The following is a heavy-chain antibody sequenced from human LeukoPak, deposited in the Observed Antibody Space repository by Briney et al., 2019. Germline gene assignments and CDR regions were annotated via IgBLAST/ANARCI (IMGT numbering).Heavy chain of an antibody. J-gene: IGHJ4*02. D-gene: IGHD5-18*01. V-gene: IGHV3-23*01. CDR3: AKGGGYSYGEIDY. CDR2: ISGGGGSA. Sequence: PGGSLRLSCTASGFTFSSYAMSWVRQAPGKGLEWVSAISGGGGSAYYADSVKGRFTISRDNSKNTLYLQMNSLRAEDTAVYYCAKGGGYSYGEIDYWGQGTLVTVPS. CDR1: GFTFSSYA.